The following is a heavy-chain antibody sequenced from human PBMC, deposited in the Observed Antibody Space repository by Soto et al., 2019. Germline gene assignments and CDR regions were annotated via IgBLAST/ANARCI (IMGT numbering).Heavy chain of an antibody. V-gene: IGHV3-21*01. Sequence: EVELVESGGGLVKPGGSLRLSCAASGFTFSSYSMNWVRQAPGKGLEWVSSITSSSSYIYYADSVKGRFTISRDNAKNSLYRQMTGRGAEDKGVYYCASRHYGMAVWGQGTTVTVS. CDR3: ASRHYGMAV. CDR2: ITSSSSYI. J-gene: IGHJ6*02. CDR1: GFTFSSYS.